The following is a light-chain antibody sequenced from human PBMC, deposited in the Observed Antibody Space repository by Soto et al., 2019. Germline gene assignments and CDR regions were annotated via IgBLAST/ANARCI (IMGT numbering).Light chain of an antibody. CDR2: EVS. V-gene: IGLV2-14*01. CDR1: SSDVGSYNY. CDR3: NSYTSDNTRV. Sequence: QSVLTQPASVSGSPGQSITISCTGTSSDVGSYNYVSWYQQHPGKAPKLMIYEVSNRPSGVSNRFSGSKSGNTASLTISGLQAEDEADYYCNSYTSDNTRVFGGGTKLTVL. J-gene: IGLJ2*01.